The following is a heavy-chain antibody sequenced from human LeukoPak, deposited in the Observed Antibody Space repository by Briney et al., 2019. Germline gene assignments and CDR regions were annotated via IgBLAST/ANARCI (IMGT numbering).Heavy chain of an antibody. Sequence: PGGSLRLSCAASGFTFSSSGMHWVRQAPGKGLEWVAFISYDGGNTDYADSVKGRFTISRDNSKNTLYLQMNSLRAEDTAVYYCAKDSLSYSSGWYNLGYFDYWGQGTLVTVSS. CDR3: AKDSLSYSSGWYNLGYFDY. J-gene: IGHJ4*02. CDR2: ISYDGGNT. V-gene: IGHV3-30*18. D-gene: IGHD6-19*01. CDR1: GFTFSSSG.